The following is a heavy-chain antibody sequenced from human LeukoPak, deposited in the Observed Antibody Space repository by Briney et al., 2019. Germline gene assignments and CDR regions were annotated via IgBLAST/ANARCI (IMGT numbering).Heavy chain of an antibody. V-gene: IGHV5-51*01. CDR1: GYSFTSYW. J-gene: IGHJ4*02. CDR2: IYPGDSDA. D-gene: IGHD1-26*01. CDR3: ARRRDLYSGSYYPFDY. Sequence: GESLKISCKGSGYSFTSYWIGWVRQMPGKGLKWMGIIYPGDSDARYSPSFQGQVTISADKSISTAYLQWGSLKASDTAMYYCARRRDLYSGSYYPFDYWGQGTPVTVSS.